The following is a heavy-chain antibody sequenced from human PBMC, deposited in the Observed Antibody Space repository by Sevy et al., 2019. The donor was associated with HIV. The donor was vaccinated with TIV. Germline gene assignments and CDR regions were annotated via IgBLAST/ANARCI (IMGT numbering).Heavy chain of an antibody. CDR1: GFNFRIYA. CDR3: ATGRQGATYGY. CDR2: ISYDGSDK. Sequence: GGSLRLSCAASGFNFRIYAMHWVRQAPGTGLEWVAVISYDGSDKFYAESVKGRFTISRDNSKNMVFLQLNSLRGDDTAVYYCATGRQGATYGYWGQGTPVTVSS. V-gene: IGHV3-30*03. J-gene: IGHJ4*02. D-gene: IGHD1-26*01.